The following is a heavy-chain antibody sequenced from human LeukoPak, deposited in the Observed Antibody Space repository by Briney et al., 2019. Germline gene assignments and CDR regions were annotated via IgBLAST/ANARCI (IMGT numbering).Heavy chain of an antibody. CDR2: INTDGSGT. CDR1: GFTFSSYW. J-gene: IGHJ4*02. CDR3: AKDTGSGYDSSGYYDY. V-gene: IGHV3-74*01. Sequence: GGSLRLSCAASGFTFSSYWMHWVRQAPGKGLVWVSRINTDGSGTSYADSVKGRFTISRDNAKNTLYLQMNSLRAEDTALYYCAKDTGSGYDSSGYYDYWGQGTLVTVSS. D-gene: IGHD3-22*01.